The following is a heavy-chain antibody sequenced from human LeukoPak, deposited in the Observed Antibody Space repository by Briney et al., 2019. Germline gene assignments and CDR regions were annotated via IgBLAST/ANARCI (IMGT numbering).Heavy chain of an antibody. CDR1: GFTFSSYE. CDR3: AKDKGWFGLYYFDY. Sequence: GGSLRLSCAASGFTFSSYEMNWVRQAPGKGLEWVSYISRSGSTIYYADSVKGRFTISRDNSKNTLYLQMNSLRAEDTAVYYCAKDKGWFGLYYFDYWGQGTLVTVSS. J-gene: IGHJ4*02. V-gene: IGHV3-48*03. D-gene: IGHD3-10*01. CDR2: ISRSGSTI.